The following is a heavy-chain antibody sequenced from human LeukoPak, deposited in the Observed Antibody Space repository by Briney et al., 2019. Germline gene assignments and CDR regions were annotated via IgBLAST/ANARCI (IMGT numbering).Heavy chain of an antibody. CDR1: GGSFSGYY. D-gene: IGHD2-2*01. J-gene: IGHJ4*02. Sequence: SETLSLTCAVYGGSFSGYYWSWIRQPPGKGLEWIGEINHSGNTNYNPSLKSRVTISVDTSKNQFSLQLSSVTAADTAVYYCARGLGYCSSTSCSFDYSGQGTLVTVSS. CDR3: ARGLGYCSSTSCSFDY. CDR2: INHSGNT. V-gene: IGHV4-34*01.